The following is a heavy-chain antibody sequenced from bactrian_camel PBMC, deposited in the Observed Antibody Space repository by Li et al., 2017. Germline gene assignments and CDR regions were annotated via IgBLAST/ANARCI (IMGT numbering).Heavy chain of an antibody. Sequence: HVQLVESGGGSVQAGGSLRPSCLLSGFTYDMYCMGWFRQAPGKEHEGVAIIESVGATTYADSVKGRFSISHDNAKNTLYLQMNSLKPEDTGMYYCARAWRWDASACPWSQYNYWGQGTQVTVS. CDR2: IESVGAT. V-gene: IGHV3S6*01. CDR3: ARAWRWDASACPWSQYNY. J-gene: IGHJ4*01. D-gene: IGHD3*01. CDR1: GFTYDMYC.